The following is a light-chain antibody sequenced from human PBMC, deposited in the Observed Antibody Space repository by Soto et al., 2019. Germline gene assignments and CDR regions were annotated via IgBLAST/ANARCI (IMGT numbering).Light chain of an antibody. CDR3: CSYAGSSTFYV. V-gene: IGLV2-23*02. CDR1: SSDVANYNL. J-gene: IGLJ1*01. CDR2: EVS. Sequence: QSALTQPASVSGSPGQSITISCTGTSSDVANYNLVSWYQQYPGKAPKLMIYEVSKRPSGVSNRFSGSKSGNTASLTISGLQAEDEADYYCCSYAGSSTFYVFGTGTKLTVL.